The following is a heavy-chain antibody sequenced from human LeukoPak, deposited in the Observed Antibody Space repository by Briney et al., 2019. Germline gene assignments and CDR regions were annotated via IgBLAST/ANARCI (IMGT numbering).Heavy chain of an antibody. CDR1: GYTFTSYG. Sequence: ASVKVSCKASGYTFTSYGISWVRQAPGQGLEWMGWISAYNGNTNYAQKLQGRVTMTTDTSTSTAYMELRSLRSDDTAVYYCARDQSVGYYCGSGSYPNWFDPWGQGTLVTVSS. D-gene: IGHD3-10*01. CDR2: ISAYNGNT. J-gene: IGHJ5*02. V-gene: IGHV1-18*01. CDR3: ARDQSVGYYCGSGSYPNWFDP.